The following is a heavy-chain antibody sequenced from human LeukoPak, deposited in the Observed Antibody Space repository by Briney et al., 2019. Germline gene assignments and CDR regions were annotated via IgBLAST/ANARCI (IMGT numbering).Heavy chain of an antibody. CDR1: RLTFRSQG. CDR2: VSTDETST. D-gene: IGHD4/OR15-4a*01. V-gene: IGHV3-74*01. J-gene: IGHJ3*02. Sequence: GGSLTVSCAGSRLTFRSQGMHWLGPAPGKGLAWVSHVSTDETSTSYLASGKGRFTISRDNAQNTQYLQMNSPRAEDTAVYYCARDSPNYSKGASDIWRQGTMVTVSS. CDR3: ARDSPNYSKGASDI.